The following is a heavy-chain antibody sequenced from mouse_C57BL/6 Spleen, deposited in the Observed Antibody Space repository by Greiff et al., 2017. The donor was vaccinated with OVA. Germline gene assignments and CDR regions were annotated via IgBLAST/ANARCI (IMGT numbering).Heavy chain of an antibody. J-gene: IGHJ4*01. Sequence: VQLQQSGAELVMPGASVKLSCKASGYTFTSYWMHWVKQRPGQGLEWIGEIDPSDSYTNYNQKFKGKSTLTVDKSSSTAYMQLSSLTSEDSAVYYCARWGNRYYYAMDYWGQGTSVTVSS. V-gene: IGHV1-69*01. CDR1: GYTFTSYW. CDR2: IDPSDSYT. D-gene: IGHD2-1*01. CDR3: ARWGNRYYYAMDY.